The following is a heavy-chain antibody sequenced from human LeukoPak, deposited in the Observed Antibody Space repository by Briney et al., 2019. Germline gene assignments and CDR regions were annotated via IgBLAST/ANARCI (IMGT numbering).Heavy chain of an antibody. J-gene: IGHJ4*02. V-gene: IGHV3-64*01. CDR1: GFTFSSYA. Sequence: PGGSLRLSCAASGFTFSSYAIHWVRQAPGKGLEYVSAISSNGGSTFYANSVKGRFTISRDNSKNTVFLEMNSLRAEDTAVYYCARDRYYYGSGSYSPHYYFDYWGQGTLVTVSS. CDR3: ARDRYYYGSGSYSPHYYFDY. CDR2: ISSNGGST. D-gene: IGHD3-10*01.